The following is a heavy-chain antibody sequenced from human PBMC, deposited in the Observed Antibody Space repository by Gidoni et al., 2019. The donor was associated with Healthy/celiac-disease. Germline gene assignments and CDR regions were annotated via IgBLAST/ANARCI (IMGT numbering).Heavy chain of an antibody. CDR3: AREYGDYDRYFDY. J-gene: IGHJ4*02. V-gene: IGHV4-39*07. Sequence: QLQLQESGPGLVKPSETLSLTCTVSGGSISSSSYYWGWIRQPPGKGLEWIGSIYYSGSTYYNPSLKSRVTISVDTSKNQFSLKLSSVTAADTAVYYCAREYGDYDRYFDYWGQGTLVTVSS. D-gene: IGHD4-17*01. CDR1: GGSISSSSYY. CDR2: IYYSGST.